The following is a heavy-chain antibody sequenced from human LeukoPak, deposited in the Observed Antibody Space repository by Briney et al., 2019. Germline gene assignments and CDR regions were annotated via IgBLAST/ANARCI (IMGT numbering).Heavy chain of an antibody. CDR3: ARSPLTYLFDS. CDR1: GFTFRSYP. D-gene: IGHD3-9*01. CDR2: ISDDGAHT. Sequence: GGSLRLSCAASGFTFRSYPMHWVRQAPGKGLEWVSTISDDGAHTYYGDSVRGRFTFSRDNSKNTLYLQMNSLRSEDTAVYYCARSPLTYLFDSWGQGTLVTVSS. J-gene: IGHJ4*02. V-gene: IGHV3-30*04.